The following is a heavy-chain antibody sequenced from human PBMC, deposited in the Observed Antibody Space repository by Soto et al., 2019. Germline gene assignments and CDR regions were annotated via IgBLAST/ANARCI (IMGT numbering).Heavy chain of an antibody. Sequence: GXSVKVSCNAAGYSFTSYGIIWGRRAPGQGLEWMGWISAYNGNTNYAQKLQGRVTMTTDTSTSTAYMELRSLRSDDTAVYYCARDPRLRYFEWFPMGRYYYGMDVWGQGTTVTVSS. CDR2: ISAYNGNT. CDR1: GYSFTSYG. J-gene: IGHJ6*02. V-gene: IGHV1-18*01. CDR3: ARDPRLRYFEWFPMGRYYYGMDV. D-gene: IGHD3-9*01.